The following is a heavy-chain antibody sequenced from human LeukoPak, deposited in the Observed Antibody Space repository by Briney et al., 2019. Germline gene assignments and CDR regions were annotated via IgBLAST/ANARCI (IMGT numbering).Heavy chain of an antibody. Sequence: PSETLSLTCIVSGGSISSSSYYWGWIRQPPGKGPEWIGSISFSGNTYYNPSLKSRVTMSVDTSKNQFSLKLSSVTAADTAIYYCARYDFDAVAADFWGQGTLVTVSS. CDR3: ARYDFDAVAADF. CDR2: ISFSGNT. D-gene: IGHD6-19*01. V-gene: IGHV4-39*07. CDR1: GGSISSSSYY. J-gene: IGHJ4*02.